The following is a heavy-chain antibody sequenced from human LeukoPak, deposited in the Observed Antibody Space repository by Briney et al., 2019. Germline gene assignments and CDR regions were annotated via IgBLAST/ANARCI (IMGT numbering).Heavy chain of an antibody. V-gene: IGHV6-1*01. Sequence: QTLSLTCAISGDSVSSNSAAWNWIRQSPSRGLEWLGRTYYRSKWYNDYAVSVKSRITINPDTSKNQFSLQLNSVTPEDTAVYYCARVSTVVTPGGFDYWGQGTLVTVSS. CDR2: TYYRSKWYN. CDR3: ARVSTVVTPGGFDY. CDR1: GDSVSSNSAA. J-gene: IGHJ4*02. D-gene: IGHD4-23*01.